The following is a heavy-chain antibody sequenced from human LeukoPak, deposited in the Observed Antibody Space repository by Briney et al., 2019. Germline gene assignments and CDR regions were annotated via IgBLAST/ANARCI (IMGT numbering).Heavy chain of an antibody. CDR3: ARDRYDVGVAFDF. J-gene: IGHJ3*01. Sequence: EASVKVSCKPSGYMFAVFGITWVPQAPGQGLEWMGSIRVHNGDTNYAQKFQGRLTMTTDTSATTAYMELRSLKSDDTAVYYCARDRYDVGVAFDFWGQGTMVTVSS. V-gene: IGHV1-18*01. D-gene: IGHD3-9*01. CDR2: IRVHNGDT. CDR1: GYMFAVFG.